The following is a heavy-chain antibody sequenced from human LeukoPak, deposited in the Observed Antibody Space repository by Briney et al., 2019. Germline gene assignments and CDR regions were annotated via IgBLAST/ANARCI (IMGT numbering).Heavy chain of an antibody. Sequence: ASVKVSCKASGYTFTSYGISWVRQAPGQGLEWMGWISAYNGNTNYAQKLQGRVTMTTDTSTSTAYMELRSLRSDDTAVYYCARDNYTPISHYYYYYMDVWGKGTTVTVSS. CDR2: ISAYNGNT. V-gene: IGHV1-18*01. CDR3: ARDNYTPISHYYYYYMDV. CDR1: GYTFTSYG. D-gene: IGHD3-3*01. J-gene: IGHJ6*03.